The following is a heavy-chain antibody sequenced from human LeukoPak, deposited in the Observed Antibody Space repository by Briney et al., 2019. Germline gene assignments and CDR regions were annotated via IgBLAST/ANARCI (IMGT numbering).Heavy chain of an antibody. V-gene: IGHV4-59*01. Sequence: PSETLSLTCTASGGSISSYYWSWIRQPPGKGLEWIGYIYYSGSTNYNPSLKSRVTISVDTSKNQFSLKLSSVTAADTAVYYCASQPYCGGDCYPFDYWGQGTLVTVSS. D-gene: IGHD2-21*02. CDR2: IYYSGST. CDR1: GGSISSYY. CDR3: ASQPYCGGDCYPFDY. J-gene: IGHJ4*02.